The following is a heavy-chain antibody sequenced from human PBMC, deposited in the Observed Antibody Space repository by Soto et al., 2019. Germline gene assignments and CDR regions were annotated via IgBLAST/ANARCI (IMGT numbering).Heavy chain of an antibody. Sequence: QVQLVQSGAEVKKPGSSVKVSCEASGGTFSSYAISWVRQAPGQGLEWMGGIIPIFGTANYAQKFQGRVTITADESTSTAYMELSSLRSEDTAVYYCARAWGGNSFYYYGMDVWGQGTTVTVSS. CDR1: GGTFSSYA. CDR3: ARAWGGNSFYYYGMDV. V-gene: IGHV1-69*01. J-gene: IGHJ6*02. D-gene: IGHD2-21*02. CDR2: IIPIFGTA.